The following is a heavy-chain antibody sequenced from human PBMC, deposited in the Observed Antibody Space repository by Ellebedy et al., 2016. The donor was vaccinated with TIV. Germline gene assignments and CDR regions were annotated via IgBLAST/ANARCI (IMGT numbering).Heavy chain of an antibody. CDR3: AKDGRDNGVFVLGTQFDD. J-gene: IGHJ4*02. Sequence: GESLKISCAASGFTFSNFGMSWVRQAPGKGLEWISAISGSGPPTNYADTVKGRFTISRDNSKNTLYLQMNSLRAEDTAVYYCAKDGRDNGVFVLGTQFDDWGQGTLVTVSS. CDR2: ISGSGPPT. CDR1: GFTFSNFG. D-gene: IGHD3-16*01. V-gene: IGHV3-23*01.